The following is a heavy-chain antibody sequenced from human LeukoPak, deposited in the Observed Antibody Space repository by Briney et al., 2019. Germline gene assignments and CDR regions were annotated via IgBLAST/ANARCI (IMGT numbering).Heavy chain of an antibody. V-gene: IGHV3-30-3*01. D-gene: IGHD2-15*01. Sequence: GGSLRLSCAASGFTFSSYAMHWVRQAPGKGLEWVAVISFDGSNKYYADSVKGRFTISRDNSKNTLYLQLNSLRAEDTAVYYCARQHCSGGDCYFFDWGQGTLVTVSS. J-gene: IGHJ4*02. CDR3: ARQHCSGGDCYFFD. CDR2: ISFDGSNK. CDR1: GFTFSSYA.